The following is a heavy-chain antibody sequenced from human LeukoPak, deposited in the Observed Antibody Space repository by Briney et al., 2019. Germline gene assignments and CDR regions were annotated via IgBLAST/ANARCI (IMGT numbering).Heavy chain of an antibody. J-gene: IGHJ6*03. D-gene: IGHD5-24*01. Sequence: SETLSLTCTVSGGSISSYYWSWIRQPPGKGLEWIGYIYYSGSTNYNPSLKSRVTIPVDTSKNQFSLKLSSVTAADTAVYYCARGADLEMATITDYYYMDVWGKGTTVTVSS. V-gene: IGHV4-59*01. CDR2: IYYSGST. CDR1: GGSISSYY. CDR3: ARGADLEMATITDYYYMDV.